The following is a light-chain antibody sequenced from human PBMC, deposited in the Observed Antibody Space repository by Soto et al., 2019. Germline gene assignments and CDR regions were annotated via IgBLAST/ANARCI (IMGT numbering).Light chain of an antibody. J-gene: IGKJ2*01. CDR1: QSVSSSF. CDR3: QQYGSSPMYT. Sequence: EIGVTQSPGTLSLSPGEIATLYCRASQSVSSSFFAWYQQKPGQAPRLLIHGASTRATGIPDRFSGSGSGTDCTLTISRLEPEDSAVYYCQQYGSSPMYTFGQGTKLEIK. CDR2: GAS. V-gene: IGKV3-20*01.